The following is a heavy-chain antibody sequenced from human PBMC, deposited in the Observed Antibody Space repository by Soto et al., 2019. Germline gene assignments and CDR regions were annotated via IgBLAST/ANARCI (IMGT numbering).Heavy chain of an antibody. J-gene: IGHJ4*02. D-gene: IGHD3-22*01. V-gene: IGHV3-53*01. CDR2: IYAGTIT. Sequence: VGSLRLSCAVSGITVSSYYMSWVRQAPGKGLEWVSVIYAGTITHYADSVKGRFTIYRDNSKNTLNLEMNSLRVEDTSVYYCARIPYDNSGTIFDYWGQGTLVTVSS. CDR1: GITVSSYY. CDR3: ARIPYDNSGTIFDY.